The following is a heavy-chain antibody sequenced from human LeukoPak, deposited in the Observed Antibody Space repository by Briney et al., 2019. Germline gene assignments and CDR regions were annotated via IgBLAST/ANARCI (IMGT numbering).Heavy chain of an antibody. J-gene: IGHJ4*02. CDR3: ARGVPSGVDYFDY. D-gene: IGHD3-10*01. CDR1: GFTFTTYW. CDR2: IKEDGSEK. V-gene: IGHV3-7*01. Sequence: GGSLRLSCAASGFTFTTYWMTWVRQAPGKGLEWVANIKEDGSEKYYVDSVKGRFTISRDNAKNSLFLQMNSLRVEDTAVYYCARGVPSGVDYFDYWGQGILVTVSS.